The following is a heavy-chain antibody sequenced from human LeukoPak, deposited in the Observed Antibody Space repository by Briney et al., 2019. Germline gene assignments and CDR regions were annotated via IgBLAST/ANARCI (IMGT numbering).Heavy chain of an antibody. CDR1: GYTFTSYG. J-gene: IGHJ6*03. V-gene: IGHV1-18*01. CDR3: ARERAAGSAYYMDV. Sequence: ASVKVSCRASGYTFTSYGISWVRQAPGQGLEWMGWISAYNGNTNYAQKLQGRVTMTTDTSTSTAYMELRRLRSDDTAVYYCARERAAGSAYYMDVWGKGTTVTISS. CDR2: ISAYNGNT. D-gene: IGHD3-10*01.